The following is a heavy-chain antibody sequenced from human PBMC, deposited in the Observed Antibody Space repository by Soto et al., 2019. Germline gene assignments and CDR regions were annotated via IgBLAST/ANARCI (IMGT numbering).Heavy chain of an antibody. Sequence: EVQLLESGGGMVEPRGALKLSCVASGFSFGTYVMNWVRQAPGKGLEWVSGVSGSGGRVYSADSVKDRFTISRDNSRNTLYLERNSLRAEDTAIYYCAMTRLYDTGTNDYHRDALDIWGQGTQVTVSS. CDR3: AMTRLYDTGTNDYHRDALDI. J-gene: IGHJ3*02. D-gene: IGHD3-22*01. CDR1: GFSFGTYV. V-gene: IGHV3-23*01. CDR2: VSGSGGRV.